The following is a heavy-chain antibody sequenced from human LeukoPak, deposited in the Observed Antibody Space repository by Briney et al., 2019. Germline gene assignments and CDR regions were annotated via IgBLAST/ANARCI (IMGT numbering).Heavy chain of an antibody. J-gene: IGHJ4*02. CDR3: ARTAHLYNWNYGAFDY. V-gene: IGHV3-30*02. Sequence: GGSLRLSCAASGFTFSSYAMSWVRQAPGKGLEWVAFIRYDGSNKYYADSVKGRFTISRDNFKNTLFLQMNSLRTEDTAIYYCARTAHLYNWNYGAFDYWGQGTLAIVSS. CDR2: IRYDGSNK. D-gene: IGHD1-7*01. CDR1: GFTFSSYA.